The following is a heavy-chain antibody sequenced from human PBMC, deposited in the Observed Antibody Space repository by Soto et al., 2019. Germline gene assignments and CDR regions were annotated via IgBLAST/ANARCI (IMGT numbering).Heavy chain of an antibody. J-gene: IGHJ5*02. CDR3: ARGPITTNPRFDP. D-gene: IGHD3-22*01. Sequence: PSETLSLTCAVYGGPFSCYYWSWIRQPPGKGLEWIGEINHSGSTNYNPSLKSRVTISVDTSKNQFSLKLSSVTAADTAVYYCARGPITTNPRFDPWGQGTLVTVSS. CDR2: INHSGST. V-gene: IGHV4-34*01. CDR1: GGPFSCYY.